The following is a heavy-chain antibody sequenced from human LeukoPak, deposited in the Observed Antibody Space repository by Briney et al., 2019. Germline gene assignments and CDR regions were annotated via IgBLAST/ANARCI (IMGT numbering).Heavy chain of an antibody. D-gene: IGHD3-10*01. Sequence: SETLSLTCTVSGYSISGGYYWGWIRQPPGKGLEWIGSIYHSGSTYYNPSLKSRVTISVDTSKNQFSLKLSSVTAADTAVYYCARRRNYYGSGSYLGWFDPWGQGTLVTVSS. CDR3: ARRRNYYGSGSYLGWFDP. CDR1: GYSISGGYY. J-gene: IGHJ5*02. V-gene: IGHV4-38-2*02. CDR2: IYHSGST.